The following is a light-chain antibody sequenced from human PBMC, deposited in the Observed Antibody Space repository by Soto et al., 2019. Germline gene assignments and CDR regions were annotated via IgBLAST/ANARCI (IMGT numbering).Light chain of an antibody. CDR1: QSVRNNY. J-gene: IGKJ3*01. Sequence: ELVLTQSPGTLSLSPGERATLSCRASQSVRNNYLAWYQQRPGQAPRLLIYGASQRATGIPDRFSGSGSGTDFPLTISKLDPEDFAVYYCHHYSSSPQFTSVPGTKVDIK. V-gene: IGKV3-20*01. CDR2: GAS. CDR3: HHYSSSPQFT.